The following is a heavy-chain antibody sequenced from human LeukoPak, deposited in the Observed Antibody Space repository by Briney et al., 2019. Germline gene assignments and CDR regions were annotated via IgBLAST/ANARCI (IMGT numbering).Heavy chain of an antibody. J-gene: IGHJ4*02. Sequence: SETLSLTCGVYGGSFSGYYWSWIRQPPGKRLEWIGEVNYSGNTNYNPSLRSRVAMSIDTSKNQFFLNLGSVTAADTAVYYCARADIGWNPADYWGQGTLVIVSS. V-gene: IGHV4-34*01. CDR3: ARADIGWNPADY. CDR2: VNYSGNT. CDR1: GGSFSGYY. D-gene: IGHD1-1*01.